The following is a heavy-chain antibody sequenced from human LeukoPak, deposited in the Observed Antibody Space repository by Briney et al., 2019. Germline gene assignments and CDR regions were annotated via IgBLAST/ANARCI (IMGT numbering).Heavy chain of an antibody. CDR2: IKQDGSEQ. D-gene: IGHD6-19*01. CDR3: ARGKWLAPLLYFDF. CDR1: GFTLSSYW. J-gene: IGHJ4*02. Sequence: GGSLRLSCAASGFTLSSYWMSWVRQAPGKGLEWVANIKQDGSEQYYVDSVKGRFTISRDSAKNSLYLQMNSLRAEDTAVYYCARGKWLAPLLYFDFWGQGTLVTVSS. V-gene: IGHV3-7*01.